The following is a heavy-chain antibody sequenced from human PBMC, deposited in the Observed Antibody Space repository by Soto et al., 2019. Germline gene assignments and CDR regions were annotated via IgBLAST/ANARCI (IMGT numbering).Heavy chain of an antibody. D-gene: IGHD3-16*02. J-gene: IGHJ4*02. CDR1: RGSISSYY. V-gene: IGHV4-59*01. CDR3: ARYYDSVRARYLGY. CDR2: IYYSGST. Sequence: SETLSLTCTVSRGSISSYYWSLIRQPPGKGLEWIRYIYYSGSTDYNASLKRRVTISVDTSKNHFSLKLSSVTAADTAVYYCARYYDSVRARYLGYWGPGTLLTVFS.